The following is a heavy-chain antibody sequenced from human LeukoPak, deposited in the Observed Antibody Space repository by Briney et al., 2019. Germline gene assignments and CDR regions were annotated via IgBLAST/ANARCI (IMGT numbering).Heavy chain of an antibody. CDR3: AREGRSSGWYPTIDY. J-gene: IGHJ4*02. V-gene: IGHV4-59*01. CDR2: IYYSGST. CDR1: GDSISRYY. Sequence: SETLSLTCTVSGDSISRYYWSWIRQPPGKGLEWIGYIYYSGSTNYNPSLQSRVTISVDTSKNQFSLKLNSVTAADTAVYYCAREGRSSGWYPTIDYWGQGTPVTVSS. D-gene: IGHD6-19*01.